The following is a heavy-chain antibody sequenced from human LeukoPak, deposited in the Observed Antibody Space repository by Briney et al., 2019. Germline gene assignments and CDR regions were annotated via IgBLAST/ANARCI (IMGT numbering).Heavy chain of an antibody. D-gene: IGHD3-3*01. CDR3: AREYYDFWSGYYTYYYYGMDV. CDR2: ISYDGSNK. Sequence: GRSPRLSCAASGFTFSSYAMHWVRQAPGKGLEWVAVISYDGSNKYYADSVKGRFTISRDNSKNTLYLQMNSLRAEDTAVYYCAREYYDFWSGYYTYYYYGMDVWGQGTTVTVSS. V-gene: IGHV3-30-3*01. J-gene: IGHJ6*02. CDR1: GFTFSSYA.